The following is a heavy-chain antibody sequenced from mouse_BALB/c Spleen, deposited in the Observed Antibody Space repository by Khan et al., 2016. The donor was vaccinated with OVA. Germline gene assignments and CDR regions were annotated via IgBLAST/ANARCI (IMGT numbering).Heavy chain of an antibody. Sequence: VQLVESGAELTKPGASVKMSCKASGYTFTNNWIHWVKQRPGQCLEWIGYINPTTGYSDFSQNFKDKATLTADKSSSTVYMQLSSLTSEDSAVYYCARLYYALDYWGQGTSVTVSS. CDR2: INPTTGYS. J-gene: IGHJ4*01. CDR1: GYTFTNNW. V-gene: IGHV1-7*01. CDR3: ARLYYALDY.